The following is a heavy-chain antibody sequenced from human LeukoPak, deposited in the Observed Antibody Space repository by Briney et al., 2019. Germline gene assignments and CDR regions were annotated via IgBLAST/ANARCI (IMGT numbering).Heavy chain of an antibody. CDR2: IIPIFGTA. J-gene: IGHJ6*02. V-gene: IGHV1-69*05. CDR3: ARVFTMVRGVIIKFYYYYGMDV. CDR1: GGTFSSYA. Sequence: SVKVSCKASGGTFSSYAISWVRQAPGRGLEWMGGIIPIFGTANYAQKFQGRVTITTDESTSTAYMELSSLRSEDTAVYYCARVFTMVRGVIIKFYYYYGMDVWGQGTTVTVSS. D-gene: IGHD3-10*01.